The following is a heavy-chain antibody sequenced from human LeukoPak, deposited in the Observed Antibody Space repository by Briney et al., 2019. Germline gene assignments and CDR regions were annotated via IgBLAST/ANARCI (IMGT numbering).Heavy chain of an antibody. CDR3: AGDYVWGSYRKFDY. CDR2: IYHSGRT. J-gene: IGHJ4*02. CDR1: GYSISSGYY. D-gene: IGHD3-16*02. Sequence: SETLSLTCTVSGYSISSGYYWGWIRQPPGKGLEWVGSIYHSGRTFYNPSLKSRVTISVDTSKNQFSLKLSSVTAADTAVYYCAGDYVWGSYRKFDYWGQGTLVTVSS. V-gene: IGHV4-38-2*02.